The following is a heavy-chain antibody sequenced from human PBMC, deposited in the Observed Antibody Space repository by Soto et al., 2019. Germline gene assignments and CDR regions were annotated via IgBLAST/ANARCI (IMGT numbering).Heavy chain of an antibody. CDR1: GFTFSSYG. V-gene: IGHV3-30*18. CDR3: AKDYSSSWYLDNWFDP. Sequence: GGSLRLSCAASGFTFSSYGMHWVRQAPGKGLEWVAVISYDGSNKYYADSVKGRFTISRDNSKNTLYLQMNSLRAEDTAVYYCAKDYSSSWYLDNWFDPWGQGTLVTVSS. CDR2: ISYDGSNK. D-gene: IGHD6-13*01. J-gene: IGHJ5*02.